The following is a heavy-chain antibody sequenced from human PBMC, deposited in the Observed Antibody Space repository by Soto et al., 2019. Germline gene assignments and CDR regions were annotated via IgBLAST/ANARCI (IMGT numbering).Heavy chain of an antibody. Sequence: QVHLVQSTPEVRSPGASVKVSCKTSGFTFTSYPFSWVRQAPGQGLEWMGWVNTYDGTTNIAQKFQDRITMTTDKSAATLFMELTRLTPDDTAVYYCAREYYGTTTWIDNWGQGTLVAVSS. D-gene: IGHD3-10*01. CDR3: AREYYGTTTWIDN. CDR2: VNTYDGTT. J-gene: IGHJ4*02. CDR1: GFTFTSYP. V-gene: IGHV1-18*04.